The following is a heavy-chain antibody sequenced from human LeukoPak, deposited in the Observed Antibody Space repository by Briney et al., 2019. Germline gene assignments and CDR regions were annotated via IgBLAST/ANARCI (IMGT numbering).Heavy chain of an antibody. Sequence: SETLYLTCAVYGGSFSGYYWSWIRQPPGKGLEWIGEINHSGSTNYNPSLKSRVTISVDTSKNQFSLKLSSVTAADTAVYYCATGGSSTLEGGPGFDYWGQGTLVTVSS. CDR1: GGSFSGYY. CDR2: INHSGST. D-gene: IGHD3-10*01. V-gene: IGHV4-34*01. CDR3: ATGGSSTLEGGPGFDY. J-gene: IGHJ4*02.